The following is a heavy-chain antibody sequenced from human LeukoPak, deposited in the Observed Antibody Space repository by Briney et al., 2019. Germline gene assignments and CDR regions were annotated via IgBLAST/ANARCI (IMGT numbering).Heavy chain of an antibody. J-gene: IGHJ4*02. Sequence: QPGRSLRLSCAASGFTFSTYAMHWVRQAPGKGLEWVAVVSSDGASKYYPDSVKGRFTISRDNSRNTLYLQMNSLRAEDTAVYYCAKQRGYYYDSSAYIDYWGQGTLVTVSS. V-gene: IGHV3-30-3*02. CDR1: GFTFSTYA. D-gene: IGHD3-22*01. CDR3: AKQRGYYYDSSAYIDY. CDR2: VSSDGASK.